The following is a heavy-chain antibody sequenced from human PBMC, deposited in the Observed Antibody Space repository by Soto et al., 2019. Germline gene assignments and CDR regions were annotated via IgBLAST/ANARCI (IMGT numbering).Heavy chain of an antibody. D-gene: IGHD1-1*01. Sequence: VQLVESGGGLVQPGGSLRLSCAASGFAFGSYWMHWVRQAPGKGLVWVSRISRDGAIATQADSVKGRFTISSDNAKNTLFLQMNSLRADDTAVYYCLRDQRHWNEFADQWGQGTLVTVSS. J-gene: IGHJ4*02. CDR2: ISRDGAIA. CDR1: GFAFGSYW. V-gene: IGHV3-74*01. CDR3: LRDQRHWNEFADQ.